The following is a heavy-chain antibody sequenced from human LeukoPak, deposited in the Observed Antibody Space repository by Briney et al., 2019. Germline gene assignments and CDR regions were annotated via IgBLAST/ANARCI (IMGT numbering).Heavy chain of an antibody. CDR1: GFTFGSYD. J-gene: IGHJ5*02. CDR2: ISSSSTNI. Sequence: PGGSLRLSCAASGFTFGSYDMKWVRQAPGKGLEWVSHISSSSTNIHYADSVKGRFTISRDNAKNSLYLQMNSLRAEDTAVYYCAKEEYSSSGTDWFDPWGQGTLVTVSS. D-gene: IGHD6-13*01. CDR3: AKEEYSSSGTDWFDP. V-gene: IGHV3-48*01.